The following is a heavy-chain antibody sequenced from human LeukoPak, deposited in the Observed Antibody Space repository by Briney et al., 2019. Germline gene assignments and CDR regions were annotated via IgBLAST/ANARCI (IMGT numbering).Heavy chain of an antibody. CDR3: ARHGVTIFGVVIRDYGMDV. V-gene: IGHV4-34*01. CDR1: GGSFSGYY. Sequence: SETLSLTCAVYGGSFSGYYWSWIRQPPGKGLEWIGEINHSGSTNYNPSLKSRVTISVDTSKNQFSLKLSSVTAADTAVYYCARHGVTIFGVVIRDYGMDVWGQGTTVTVSS. J-gene: IGHJ6*02. CDR2: INHSGST. D-gene: IGHD3-3*01.